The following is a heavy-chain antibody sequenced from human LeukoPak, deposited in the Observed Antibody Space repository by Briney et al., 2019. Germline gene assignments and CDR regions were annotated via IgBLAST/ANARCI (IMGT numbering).Heavy chain of an antibody. Sequence: PGGSRRLSCAASGFTFRSYAMSCVRQARGEGLEWVAAISGSGGSTYYGDSLKGRFTISRDNYKNTLYLTMNSLRAEDTAVYYCAKDNGYSSTREDYWGQGTLVTVYS. CDR2: ISGSGGST. CDR3: AKDNGYSSTREDY. CDR1: GFTFRSYA. V-gene: IGHV3-23*01. D-gene: IGHD6-13*01. J-gene: IGHJ4*02.